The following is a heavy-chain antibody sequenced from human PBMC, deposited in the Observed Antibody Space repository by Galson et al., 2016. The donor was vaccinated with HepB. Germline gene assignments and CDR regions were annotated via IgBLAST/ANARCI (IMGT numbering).Heavy chain of an antibody. J-gene: IGHJ6*02. Sequence: SVKVSCKASGYTFTAHAVHWVRQAPGQRLEWMGWINTGNGNTKYSQKFQGRVTITRDTFATTAYIELSSVRSEDTAVNYCARDQAYYYYGMDVWGQGTTVTVSS. CDR1: GYTFTAHA. CDR3: ARDQAYYYYGMDV. V-gene: IGHV1-3*04. CDR2: INTGNGNT.